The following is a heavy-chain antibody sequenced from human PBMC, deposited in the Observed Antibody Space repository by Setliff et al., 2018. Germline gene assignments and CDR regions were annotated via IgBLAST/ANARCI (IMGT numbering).Heavy chain of an antibody. CDR2: IHPADYDT. V-gene: IGHV5-51*01. D-gene: IGHD3-22*01. Sequence: GESLKISCKGSGNSFTDLWIAWVRQTPGKGLEWMGIIHPADYDTRYSPSLQGQVTFSADRSISTAHLQWDSLKASDTAMYYCARGYDSGGWNYWGQGTLVTVSS. CDR1: GNSFTDLW. CDR3: ARGYDSGGWNY. J-gene: IGHJ4*02.